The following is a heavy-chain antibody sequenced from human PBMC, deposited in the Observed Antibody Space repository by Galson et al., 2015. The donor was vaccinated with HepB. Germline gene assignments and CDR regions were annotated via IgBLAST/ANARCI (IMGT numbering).Heavy chain of an antibody. CDR2: INAGNGNT. V-gene: IGHV1-3*01. D-gene: IGHD6-19*01. CDR3: ARGSECFDY. Sequence: SVKVSCKASGYTFTSQAIHWARQAPGQRLEWMGWINAGNGNTKYSDKFQDRVTISRDTSANTAYMELSNLRFEDTAVYYCARGSECFDYWGQGTLVTVSS. CDR1: GYTFTSQA. J-gene: IGHJ4*02.